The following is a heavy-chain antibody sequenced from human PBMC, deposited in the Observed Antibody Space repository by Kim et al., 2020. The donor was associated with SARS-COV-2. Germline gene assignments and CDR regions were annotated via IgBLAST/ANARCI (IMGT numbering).Heavy chain of an antibody. CDR1: GLTFNNYA. Sequence: GGSLRLSCAVSGLTFNNYAMSWVRRAPGKGLEWVSTISGSGTDTYYADSVKGRFTISRDNSKTTLYLQVSSLRADDTAVYYCVKDRGDSAHWGQGALVTV. D-gene: IGHD3-10*01. CDR2: ISGSGTDT. J-gene: IGHJ4*02. V-gene: IGHV3-23*01. CDR3: VKDRGDSAH.